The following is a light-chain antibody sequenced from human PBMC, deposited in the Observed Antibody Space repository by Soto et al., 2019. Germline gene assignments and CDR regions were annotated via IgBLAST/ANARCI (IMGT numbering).Light chain of an antibody. CDR1: SSNIGGNT. V-gene: IGLV1-44*01. Sequence: QSVLTQPPSASGTPGQRVTISCSGSSSNIGGNTVNWFQQLPGTAPKLLLYTNDQRPSGVPDRFSGSKSGTSASLAISGLRSEDEADYYCAAWDDSLKGVVFGGGTKLTVL. CDR3: AAWDDSLKGVV. CDR2: TND. J-gene: IGLJ2*01.